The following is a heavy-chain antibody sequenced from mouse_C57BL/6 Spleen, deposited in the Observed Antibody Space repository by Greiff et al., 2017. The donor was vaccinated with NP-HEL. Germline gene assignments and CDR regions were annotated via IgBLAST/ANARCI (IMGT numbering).Heavy chain of an antibody. CDR2: ISYDGSN. Sequence: EVKLMESGPGLVKPSQSLSLTCSVTGYSITSGYYWNWIRQFPGNKLEWMGYISYDGSNNYNPSLKNRISITRDTSKNQFFLKLNSVTTEDTATYYCARWLLWAMDYWGQGTSVTVSS. CDR3: ARWLLWAMDY. CDR1: GYSITSGYY. V-gene: IGHV3-6*01. J-gene: IGHJ4*01. D-gene: IGHD2-3*01.